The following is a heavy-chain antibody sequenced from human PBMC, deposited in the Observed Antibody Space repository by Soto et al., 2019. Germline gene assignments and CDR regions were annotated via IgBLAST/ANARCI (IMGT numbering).Heavy chain of an antibody. CDR1: GFTFRSYW. CDR2: INSDGSST. V-gene: IGHV3-74*01. Sequence: GGSLRLSCAASGFTFRSYWMSWVRQAPGKGLVWVSRINSDGSSTNYADSVKGRFTISRDNARNTLFLQMDTLRAEDTAVYYCTRSGSSPYYYGMDVWGQGTTVTVSS. D-gene: IGHD6-6*01. J-gene: IGHJ6*02. CDR3: TRSGSSPYYYGMDV.